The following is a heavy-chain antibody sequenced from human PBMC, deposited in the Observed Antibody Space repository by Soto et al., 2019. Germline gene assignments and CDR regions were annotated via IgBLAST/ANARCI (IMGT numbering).Heavy chain of an antibody. Sequence: GASVKVSCKASGYTFTGYYMHWVRQAPGQGLEWMGWINPNSGGTNYAQKFQGRVTMTRDTSISTAYMELSRLRSDDTAGYYCARSQGGPLRFLEWLLLPDYWGQGTLVTVSS. V-gene: IGHV1-2*02. J-gene: IGHJ4*02. CDR1: GYTFTGYY. CDR3: ARSQGGPLRFLEWLLLPDY. CDR2: INPNSGGT. D-gene: IGHD3-3*01.